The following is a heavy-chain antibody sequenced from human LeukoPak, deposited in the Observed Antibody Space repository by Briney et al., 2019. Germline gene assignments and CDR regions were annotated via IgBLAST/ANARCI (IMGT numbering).Heavy chain of an antibody. V-gene: IGHV4-4*07. D-gene: IGHD1-26*01. J-gene: IGHJ5*02. Sequence: SETLSLTCTVSGGSISSYYWSWIRQPAGKGLEWIGRIYTSGSTNYNPSLKSRVTMSVDTSKNQFSLKLSSVTAADTAVYYCAREKGSGSYYGGNWFDPWGQGTLVTVSS. CDR3: AREKGSGSYYGGNWFDP. CDR1: GGSISSYY. CDR2: IYTSGST.